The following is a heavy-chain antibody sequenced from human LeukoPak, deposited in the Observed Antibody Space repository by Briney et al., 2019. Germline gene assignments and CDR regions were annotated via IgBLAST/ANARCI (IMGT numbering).Heavy chain of an antibody. J-gene: IGHJ4*02. CDR1: GSTFSGSG. CDR3: AKRVEYSSSSGYFDY. CDR2: IRSKANNYAT. D-gene: IGHD6-6*01. V-gene: IGHV3-73*01. Sequence: PGGSLRLSCAASGSTFSGSGMHWVRQASGKGLEWIGRIRSKANNYATAYAASVKGRFTISRDDSKNTAYLQMNSLRAEDTAVYYCAKRVEYSSSSGYFDYWGQGTLVTVSS.